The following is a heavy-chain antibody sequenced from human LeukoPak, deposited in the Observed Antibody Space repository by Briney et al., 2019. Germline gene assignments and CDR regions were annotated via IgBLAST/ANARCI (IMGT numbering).Heavy chain of an antibody. V-gene: IGHV3-23*01. CDR2: ISGSGGST. CDR3: AKGLRDYYYYYGMDV. CDR1: GFTFSSYA. Sequence: GGSLRLSCAASGFTFSSYAMSWVRQAPGKGLEWVSAISGSGGSTYYADSVKGRFTISRDNSKNTLCLQMNSLRAEDTAVYYCAKGLRDYYYYYGMDVWGQGTTVTVSS. J-gene: IGHJ6*02.